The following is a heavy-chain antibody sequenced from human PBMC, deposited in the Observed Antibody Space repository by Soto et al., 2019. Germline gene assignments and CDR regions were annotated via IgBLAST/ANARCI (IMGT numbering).Heavy chain of an antibody. D-gene: IGHD2-21*02. CDR2: IYYSGST. CDR3: ARAMVVTQNWFDP. V-gene: IGHV4-30-4*01. J-gene: IGHJ5*02. CDR1: GGSISSGDYY. Sequence: SETLSLTCTVSGGSISSGDYYWSWIRQPPGKGLEWIGYIYYSGSTYYNPSLKSRVTISVDTSKNQFSLKLSSVTAADTAVYYCARAMVVTQNWFDPWGQGTLVTISS.